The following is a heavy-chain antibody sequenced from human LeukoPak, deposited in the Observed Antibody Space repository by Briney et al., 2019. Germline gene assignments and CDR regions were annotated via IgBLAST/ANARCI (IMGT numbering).Heavy chain of an antibody. D-gene: IGHD6-13*01. CDR2: INPNSGGK. Sequence: GASVKVSCKASGYTFTGYYMHWVRQAPGQGLEWMGWINPNSGGKNYAQKFQGRVTMTRDTSISTAYMELSRLRSDDTAVYYCAREGRAGTIYYYGMDVWGQGTTVTVSS. V-gene: IGHV1-2*02. CDR1: GYTFTGYY. CDR3: AREGRAGTIYYYGMDV. J-gene: IGHJ6*02.